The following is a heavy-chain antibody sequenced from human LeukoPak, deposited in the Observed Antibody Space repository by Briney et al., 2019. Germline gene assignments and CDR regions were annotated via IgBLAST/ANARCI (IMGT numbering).Heavy chain of an antibody. CDR3: ARGRWQQLSY. J-gene: IGHJ4*02. CDR2: IYTSGST. CDR1: GGSISSYY. V-gene: IGHV4-4*09. Sequence: KPSETLSLTCTVSGGSISSYYWSWIRQPPGKGLEWIGYIYTSGSTNYNPSLKSRVTISVDTSKNQFSLKLSSVTAADTAVYYCARGRWQQLSYWGQGTLVTVSS. D-gene: IGHD6-13*01.